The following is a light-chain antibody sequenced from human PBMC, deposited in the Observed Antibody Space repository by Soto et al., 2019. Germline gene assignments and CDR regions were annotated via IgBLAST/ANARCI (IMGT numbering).Light chain of an antibody. CDR3: QQRHMWPVT. CDR1: QSVRSC. CDR2: GAS. V-gene: IGKV3-11*01. J-gene: IGKJ5*01. Sequence: EIVLTQSPATLSVSPGERATLSCRASQSVRSCIAWYQHKPGQAPRLLIYGASTRATGIPPRFSGSGSGTDFTLTISSLEPEDSAVYYCQQRHMWPVTFGQGTRLEIK.